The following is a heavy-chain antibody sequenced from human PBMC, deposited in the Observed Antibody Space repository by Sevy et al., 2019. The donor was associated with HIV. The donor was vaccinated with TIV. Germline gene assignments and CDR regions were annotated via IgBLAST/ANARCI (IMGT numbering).Heavy chain of an antibody. D-gene: IGHD1-20*01. CDR1: GDSFSSYF. CDR3: ARSNWVTATNGFSNSYYFDY. CDR2: INTSGST. J-gene: IGHJ4*02. V-gene: IGHV4-4*07. Sequence: SETLSLTCTVSGDSFSSYFWAWIRQPAGKGLEWIGRINTSGSTNYNPSLKSRVTMSVDTSKSQFSLKVTSLTAAGTAIDFCARSNWVTATNGFSNSYYFDYWGQGSLVTVSS.